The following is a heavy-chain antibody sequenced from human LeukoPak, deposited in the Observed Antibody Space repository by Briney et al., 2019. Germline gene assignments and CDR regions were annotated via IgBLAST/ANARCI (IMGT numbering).Heavy chain of an antibody. Sequence: GGSLRLSCAASGFTLSDYWMNWVRQAPRKGLEWVANIKQDGSEKKYVGSVKGRFTISRDNAKNSLYLQMNSLRAEDTAVYYCARDRDGYNYPSRYYYYMDVWGKGTTVTISS. J-gene: IGHJ6*03. CDR1: GFTLSDYW. V-gene: IGHV3-7*01. CDR2: IKQDGSEK. D-gene: IGHD5-24*01. CDR3: ARDRDGYNYPSRYYYYMDV.